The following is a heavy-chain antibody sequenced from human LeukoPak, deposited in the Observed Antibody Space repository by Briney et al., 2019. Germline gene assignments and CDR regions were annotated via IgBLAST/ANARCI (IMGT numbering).Heavy chain of an antibody. CDR2: ISGSGVST. J-gene: IGHJ4*02. CDR1: GFTFSSYA. CDR3: AISPSYYGSGSRGDY. V-gene: IGHV3-23*01. Sequence: AGGSLRLSCAASGFTFSSYAMNWVRQAPGKGLEWVSVISGSGVSTYYADSVKGRFTISRDYSKNTLYLQMNSLRAEDTAVYYCAISPSYYGSGSRGDYWGQGTLVTASS. D-gene: IGHD3-10*01.